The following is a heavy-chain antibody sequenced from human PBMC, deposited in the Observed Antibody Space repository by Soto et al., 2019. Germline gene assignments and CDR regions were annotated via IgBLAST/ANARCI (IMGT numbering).Heavy chain of an antibody. Sequence: DSVKVSCKASGYTFTSYAMHWVRQAPGQRLEWMGWINAGNGNTKYSQKFQGRVTITRDTSARTAYMELSSLRSQDTAVYYCARVGTTVTTFSFDYWGQGTLVTVSS. CDR3: ARVGTTVTTFSFDY. CDR1: GYTFTSYA. D-gene: IGHD4-17*01. V-gene: IGHV1-3*01. CDR2: INAGNGNT. J-gene: IGHJ4*02.